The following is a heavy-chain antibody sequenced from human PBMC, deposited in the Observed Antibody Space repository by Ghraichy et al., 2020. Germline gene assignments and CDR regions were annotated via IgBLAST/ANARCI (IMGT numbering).Heavy chain of an antibody. CDR3: ARGLYDSSGSLGY. CDR2: ISYDGSNK. Sequence: GGSLRLSCAASGFTFSSYAMHWVRQAPGKGLEWVAVISYDGSNKYYADSVKGRFTISRDNSKNTLYLQMNSLRAEDTAVYYCARGLYDSSGSLGYWGQGTLVTVSS. CDR1: GFTFSSYA. V-gene: IGHV3-30-3*01. D-gene: IGHD3-22*01. J-gene: IGHJ4*02.